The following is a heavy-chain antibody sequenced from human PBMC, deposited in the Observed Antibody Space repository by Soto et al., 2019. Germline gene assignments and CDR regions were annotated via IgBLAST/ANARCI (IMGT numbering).Heavy chain of an antibody. CDR1: GGSISSSSYY. CDR3: ASVSNGVVSY. V-gene: IGHV4-39*01. J-gene: IGHJ4*02. D-gene: IGHD4-4*01. Sequence: PSETLSLTCTVSGGSISSSSYYWGWIRQPPGKGLEWIGSIYYSGSTYYNPSLKSRVTISVDTSKNQFSLKLSSVTAADTAVYYCASVSNGVVSYWGQGTLVTGLL. CDR2: IYYSGST.